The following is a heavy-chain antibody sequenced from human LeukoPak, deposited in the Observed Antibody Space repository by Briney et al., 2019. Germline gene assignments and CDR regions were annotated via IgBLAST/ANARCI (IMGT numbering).Heavy chain of an antibody. CDR2: IYTSGST. D-gene: IGHD2-8*02. CDR3: ERETVLVRSPYYFDY. Sequence: PSQTLSLTCTVSGGSISSGRYYWGWIRQPAGKGLEWIGRIYTSGSTNHNPSLKSRVTISVDTSKNQFSLKLSSVTAADTGVYYCERETVLVRSPYYFDYWGQGTLVTVSS. V-gene: IGHV4-61*02. CDR1: GGSISSGRYY. J-gene: IGHJ4*02.